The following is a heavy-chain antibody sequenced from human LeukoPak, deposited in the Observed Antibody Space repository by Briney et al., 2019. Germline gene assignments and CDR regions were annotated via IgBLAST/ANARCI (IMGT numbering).Heavy chain of an antibody. CDR1: GHTFTGYY. J-gene: IGHJ6*02. D-gene: IGHD6-13*01. CDR2: ISAYNGNT. CDR3: ARDVAQQLGYYYGMDV. Sequence: ASVKVSCKASGHTFTGYYMHWVRQAPGQGLEWMGWISAYNGNTNYAQKLQGRVTMTTDTSTSTAYMELRSLRSDDTAVYYCARDVAQQLGYYYGMDVWGQGTTVTVSS. V-gene: IGHV1-18*04.